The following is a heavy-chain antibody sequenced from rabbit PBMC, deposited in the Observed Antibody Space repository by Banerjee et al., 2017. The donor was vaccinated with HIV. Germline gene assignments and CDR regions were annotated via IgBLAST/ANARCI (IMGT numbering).Heavy chain of an antibody. CDR2: IYTGSTGST. J-gene: IGHJ4*01. V-gene: IGHV1S40*01. Sequence: QSLEESGGDLVKPGASLTLTCTASGFSFSSSYYMCWVRQAPGKGLEWIACIYTGSTGSTNYASWAKGRFTISKTSSTTVTLQMTSLTAADTATYFCARTYASSSGYYPYFNLWGQGTLVTVS. D-gene: IGHD1-1*01. CDR1: GFSFSSSYY. CDR3: ARTYASSSGYYPYFNL.